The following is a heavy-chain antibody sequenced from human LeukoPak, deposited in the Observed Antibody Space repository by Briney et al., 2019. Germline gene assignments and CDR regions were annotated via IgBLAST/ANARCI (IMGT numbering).Heavy chain of an antibody. V-gene: IGHV4-39*01. D-gene: IGHD2-15*01. CDR3: ARQYCSGGSCYGMKFDY. Sequence: PSETLSLTCTVSGGSISSSSYYWGWIRQPPGKGLEWIGSIYYSGSTYYNPSLKSRVTISVDTSKNQFSLKLSSVTAADTAVYYCARQYCSGGSCYGMKFDYWGQGTLVTVSS. J-gene: IGHJ4*02. CDR2: IYYSGST. CDR1: GGSISSSSYY.